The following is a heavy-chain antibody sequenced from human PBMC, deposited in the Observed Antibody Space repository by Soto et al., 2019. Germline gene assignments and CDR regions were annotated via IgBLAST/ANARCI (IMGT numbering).Heavy chain of an antibody. CDR3: ARGLAMVRGVMCLGY. J-gene: IGHJ4*02. CDR1: GYTFTGYY. D-gene: IGHD3-10*01. CDR2: INPNSGGT. V-gene: IGHV1-2*04. Sequence: SVKVSCKASGYTFTGYYMHWVRQAPGQGLEWMGWINPNSGGTNYAQKFQGWVTMTRDTSISTAYMELSRLRSDDTAVYYCARGLAMVRGVMCLGYWGQGTLVTVSS.